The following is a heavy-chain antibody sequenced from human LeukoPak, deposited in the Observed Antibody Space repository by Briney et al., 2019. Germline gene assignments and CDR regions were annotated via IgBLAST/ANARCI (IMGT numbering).Heavy chain of an antibody. D-gene: IGHD2-15*01. CDR2: IYPGDSDT. Sequence: GESLKISCKGSGYSFTSYWIGWVRQMPGKGLEWMGIIYPGDSDTRYSPSFQGQVTISADKSISTAYLQWSSLKASDTAMYYCARDMPGYCSGGSCYSWVYWGQGTLVTVSS. V-gene: IGHV5-51*01. CDR3: ARDMPGYCSGGSCYSWVY. J-gene: IGHJ4*02. CDR1: GYSFTSYW.